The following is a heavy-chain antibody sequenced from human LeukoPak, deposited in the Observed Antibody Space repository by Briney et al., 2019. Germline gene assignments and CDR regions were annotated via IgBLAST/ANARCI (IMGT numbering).Heavy chain of an antibody. D-gene: IGHD6-13*01. Sequence: ASVKVSCKASGYTFTGYYMHWVRQAPGQGLEWMGWINPNSGGTNYAQKFQGRVTMTRDTSISTAYMELSRLRSDDTAVYYCARDASWYTAYYFDYWGQGTLVTVSS. CDR2: INPNSGGT. CDR3: ARDASWYTAYYFDY. CDR1: GYTFTGYY. V-gene: IGHV1-2*02. J-gene: IGHJ4*02.